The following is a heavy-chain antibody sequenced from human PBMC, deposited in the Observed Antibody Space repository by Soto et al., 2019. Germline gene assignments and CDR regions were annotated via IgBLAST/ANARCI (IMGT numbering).Heavy chain of an antibody. Sequence: SETLSLTCTVSGGSISSSSYYWGWIRQPPGKGLEWIGSIYYSGSTYYNPSLKSRVTISVDTSKNQFSLKLSSVTAAVTAVYYCARHTPAISISDHWGQGTLVTVSS. CDR3: ARHTPAISISDH. J-gene: IGHJ4*02. V-gene: IGHV4-39*01. CDR2: IYYSGST. D-gene: IGHD2-15*01. CDR1: GGSISSSSYY.